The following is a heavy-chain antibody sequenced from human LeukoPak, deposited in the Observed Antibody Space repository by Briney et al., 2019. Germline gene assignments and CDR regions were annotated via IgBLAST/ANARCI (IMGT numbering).Heavy chain of an antibody. D-gene: IGHD4-17*01. V-gene: IGHV4-4*07. CDR2: IYTSGST. J-gene: IGHJ3*02. CDR3: ARDSYMTTVTPDAFDI. Sequence: SSETLPLTCTVSGGSISSYYWSWIRQPAGKGLEWIGRIYTSGSTNYNPSLKSRVTMSVDTSKNQFSLKLSSVTAADTAVYYCARDSYMTTVTPDAFDIWGQGTMVTVSS. CDR1: GGSISSYY.